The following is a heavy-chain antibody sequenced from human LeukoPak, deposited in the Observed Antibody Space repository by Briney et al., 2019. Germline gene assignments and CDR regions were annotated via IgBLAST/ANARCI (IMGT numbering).Heavy chain of an antibody. CDR3: ARERTTIVSGTTIGAY. D-gene: IGHD2/OR15-2a*01. V-gene: IGHV3-20*04. J-gene: IGHJ4*02. CDR1: GFTFDDYG. CDR2: INWNSGST. Sequence: PGGSLRLSCAASGFTFDDYGMSWVRQAPGKGLEWVSGINWNSGSTGYANSVKGRFTISRDNAKNSLYLQMNSLTADDTAVYYCARERTTIVSGTTIGAYWGQGTLVTVSS.